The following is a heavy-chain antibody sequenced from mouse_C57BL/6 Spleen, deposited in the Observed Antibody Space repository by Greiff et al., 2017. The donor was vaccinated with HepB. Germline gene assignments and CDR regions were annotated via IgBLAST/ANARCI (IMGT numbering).Heavy chain of an antibody. CDR2: IWRGGST. J-gene: IGHJ4*01. CDR1: GFSLTSYG. CDR3: AKITTGYYYAMDY. D-gene: IGHD2-4*01. V-gene: IGHV2-5*01. Sequence: VQLVESGPGLVQPSQSLSITCTVSGFSLTSYGVHWVRQSPGKGLEWLGVIWRGGSTDYNAAFMSRLSITKDNSKSQVFFKMNSLQADDTAIYYCAKITTGYYYAMDYWGQGTSVTVSS.